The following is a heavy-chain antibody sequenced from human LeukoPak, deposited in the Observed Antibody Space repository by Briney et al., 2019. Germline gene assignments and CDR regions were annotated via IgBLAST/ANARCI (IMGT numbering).Heavy chain of an antibody. CDR2: IYHSGST. CDR1: GGSISSGDYY. J-gene: IGHJ4*02. V-gene: IGHV4-30-4*01. Sequence: SETLSLTCTVSGGSISSGDYYWSWIRQPPGKGLEWIGYIYHSGSTYYNPSLKSRVTISVDKSKNQFSLKLSSVTAADTAVYYCARVAVAGLEINFDYWGQGTLVTVSS. D-gene: IGHD6-19*01. CDR3: ARVAVAGLEINFDY.